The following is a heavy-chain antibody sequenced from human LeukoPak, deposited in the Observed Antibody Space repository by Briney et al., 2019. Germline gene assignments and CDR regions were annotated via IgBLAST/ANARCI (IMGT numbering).Heavy chain of an antibody. CDR2: IGSSSNYI. CDR3: ARARIVVVVAATPSYYYYYGMDV. Sequence: GGSLRLSCAAPGFTFSDYSMNWVRQAPGKGLEWVSFIGSSSNYIYYANSVEGRFTISRDNAKNSLYLQMNSLRAEDTAVYYCARARIVVVVAATPSYYYYYGMDVWGQGTTVTVSS. D-gene: IGHD2-15*01. J-gene: IGHJ6*02. CDR1: GFTFSDYS. V-gene: IGHV3-21*01.